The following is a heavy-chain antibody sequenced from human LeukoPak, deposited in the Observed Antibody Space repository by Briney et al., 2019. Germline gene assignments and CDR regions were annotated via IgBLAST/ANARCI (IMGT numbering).Heavy chain of an antibody. Sequence: SQTLSLTCAISGDSVSSNSAAWNWIRQSPSRGLEWLGRTYYRSKWYNDYAVSVKSRITINPDTSKNQFSLQLNAVTPGDTALVFCSRGLIPIRVGTRPPYYYGMDVWGQGTTVTVSS. CDR1: GDSVSSNSAA. CDR3: SRGLIPIRVGTRPPYYYGMDV. CDR2: TYYRSKWYN. J-gene: IGHJ6*02. D-gene: IGHD5-12*01. V-gene: IGHV6-1*01.